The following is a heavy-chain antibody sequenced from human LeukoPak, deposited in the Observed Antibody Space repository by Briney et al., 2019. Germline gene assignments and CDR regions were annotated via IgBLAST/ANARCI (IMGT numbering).Heavy chain of an antibody. D-gene: IGHD3-9*01. CDR2: ISTSGTT. J-gene: IGHJ3*02. Sequence: SETLSLTCTVSGGSICSYYWSWIRQPAGKGREWVGRISTSGTTDYNPSLKGRVTMSVDTSKNQFSLNLISVTAADTAGYYCARDPYSGILPGYLILAAFDIWGQGTMVTVSS. CDR1: GGSICSYY. V-gene: IGHV4-4*07. CDR3: ARDPYSGILPGYLILAAFDI.